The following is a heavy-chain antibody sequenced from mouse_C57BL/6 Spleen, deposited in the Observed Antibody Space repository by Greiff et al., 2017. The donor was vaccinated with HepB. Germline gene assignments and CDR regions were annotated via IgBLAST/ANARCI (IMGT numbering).Heavy chain of an antibody. Sequence: ESGPGLVKPSQSLSLTCSVTGYSITSGYYWNWIRQFPGNKLEWMGYISYDGSNNYNPSLKNRISITRDTSKNQFFLKLNSVTTEDTATYYCAGYDYGFDYWGQGTTLTVSS. D-gene: IGHD2-4*01. J-gene: IGHJ2*01. CDR2: ISYDGSN. CDR1: GYSITSGYY. V-gene: IGHV3-6*01. CDR3: AGYDYGFDY.